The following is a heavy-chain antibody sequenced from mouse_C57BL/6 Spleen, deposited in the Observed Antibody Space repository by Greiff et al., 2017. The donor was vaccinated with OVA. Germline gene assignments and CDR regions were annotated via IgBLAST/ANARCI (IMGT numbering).Heavy chain of an antibody. CDR1: GYSITSGYD. Sequence: QLQESGPGMVKPSQSLSLTCTVTGYSITSGYDWHWIRHFPGNKLEWMGYISYSGSTNYNPSLKSRISITHDTSKNHFFLKLNSVTTEDTATYYCARRSWGFAYWGQGTLVTVSA. V-gene: IGHV3-1*01. J-gene: IGHJ3*01. CDR2: ISYSGST. CDR3: ARRSWGFAY.